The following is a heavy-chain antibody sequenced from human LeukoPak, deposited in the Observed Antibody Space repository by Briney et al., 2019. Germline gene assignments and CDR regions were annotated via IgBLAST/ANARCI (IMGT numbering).Heavy chain of an antibody. Sequence: ASVRVSCKASGYTFPSYDINWVRQATAHGLGWMGWMNPNSGNTGYAQKFQGRGTMTRNTSISTAYMELSSLRSEDTAVYYCAREVEKGEWLSPKPDFDPWGQGTLVTVSS. V-gene: IGHV1-8*01. CDR3: AREVEKGEWLSPKPDFDP. CDR2: MNPNSGNT. J-gene: IGHJ5*02. D-gene: IGHD3-3*01. CDR1: GYTFPSYD.